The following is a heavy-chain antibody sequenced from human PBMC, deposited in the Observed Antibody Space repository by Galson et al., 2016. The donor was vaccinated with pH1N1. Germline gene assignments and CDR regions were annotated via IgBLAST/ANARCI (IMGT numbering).Heavy chain of an antibody. CDR3: ARFNDADSSDNAFDI. CDR2: IDPSDSYT. Sequence: QSGAEVTKPGESLRISCKGSGHSFTSYWINWVRQMPGKGLEWMGRIDPSDSYTHYSPSFQGHVTISADKSISTAYLQWSSLKASDTAMYYCARFNDADSSDNAFDIWGQGTMVTVSS. D-gene: IGHD1-1*01. J-gene: IGHJ3*02. CDR1: GHSFTSYW. V-gene: IGHV5-10-1*01.